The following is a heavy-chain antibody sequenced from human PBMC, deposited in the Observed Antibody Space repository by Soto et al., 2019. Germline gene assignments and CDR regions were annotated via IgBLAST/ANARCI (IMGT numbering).Heavy chain of an antibody. D-gene: IGHD6-6*01. Sequence: GGSLRLSCAASGFTFSDAWLNWVRQAPGMGLEWVGRIKSQSDGGTADYAAPVKGRFTISRDDSKSTLYLYVNSLKTEDTAVYYCTTEGLYSSSSGPPDYWGQGTLVTVSS. J-gene: IGHJ4*02. V-gene: IGHV3-15*07. CDR3: TTEGLYSSSSGPPDY. CDR1: GFTFSDAW. CDR2: IKSQSDGGTA.